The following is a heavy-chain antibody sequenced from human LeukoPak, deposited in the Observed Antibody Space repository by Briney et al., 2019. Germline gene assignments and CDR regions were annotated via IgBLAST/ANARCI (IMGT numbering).Heavy chain of an antibody. CDR2: ISSSSSTI. D-gene: IGHD6-13*01. Sequence: GGSLRLSCAASGFTFSSYSMNWVRQAPGKGLEWVSYISSSSSTIYYADSVKGRFTISRDNAKNSLHLQMNSLRDEDTAVYYSARYLTSSSWSRYYYYGMDIWGQGTTVTVSS. CDR3: ARYLTSSSWSRYYYYGMDI. J-gene: IGHJ6*02. CDR1: GFTFSSYS. V-gene: IGHV3-48*02.